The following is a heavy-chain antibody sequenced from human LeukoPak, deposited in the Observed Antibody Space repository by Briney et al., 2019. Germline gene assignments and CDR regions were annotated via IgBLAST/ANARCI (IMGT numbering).Heavy chain of an antibody. CDR3: SRNDDGAGTYYFSYYMDV. J-gene: IGHJ6*03. CDR2: ISSSGTI. Sequence: PGGSLRLSCVASGFTFSTYAMSWVRQAPGKGLEWISYISSSGTIYYAESVKGRFTISRDDGKSELYLQMNSLRAEDTATYFCSRNDDGAGTYYFSYYMDVWGRGTTVTVSS. V-gene: IGHV3-69-1*02. CDR1: GFTFSTYA. D-gene: IGHD3-10*01.